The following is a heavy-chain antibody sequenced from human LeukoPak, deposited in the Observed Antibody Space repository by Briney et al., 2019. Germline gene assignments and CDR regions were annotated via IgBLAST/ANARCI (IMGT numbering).Heavy chain of an antibody. Sequence: SETLSLTCTVSGVSITSSSYFWGWIRQPPGKGLEWIGSIFHSGSTYYNPSLKSRVTMSVDTSKNQFSLKLSSVTAADTAVYYCASGGSYYAHYFDYWGQGTLVTVSS. CDR2: IFHSGST. CDR1: GVSITSSSYF. D-gene: IGHD1-26*01. CDR3: ASGGSYYAHYFDY. J-gene: IGHJ4*02. V-gene: IGHV4-39*07.